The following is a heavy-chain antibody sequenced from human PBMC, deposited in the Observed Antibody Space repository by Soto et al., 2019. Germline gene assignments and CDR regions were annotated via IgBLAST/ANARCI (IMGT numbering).Heavy chain of an antibody. J-gene: IGHJ4*02. CDR2: IYYSGST. CDR1: GGSISSYY. D-gene: IGHD4-17*01. Sequence: QVQLQESGPGLVKPSETLSLTCTVSGGSISSYYWSWIRQPPGKGLEWIGYIYYSGSTNYNPSLKGRVTISVDTSKNPFSLKLSAVTDADTAVYYCASRYGGTLDYWGQGTLVTVSS. V-gene: IGHV4-59*08. CDR3: ASRYGGTLDY.